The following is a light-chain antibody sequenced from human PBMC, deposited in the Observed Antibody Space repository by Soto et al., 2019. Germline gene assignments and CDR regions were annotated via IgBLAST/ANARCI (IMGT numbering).Light chain of an antibody. J-gene: IGKJ4*01. CDR3: QQYGSSPLT. CDR1: QSVSSY. Sequence: IVLTQSPATLSLSPWERATLSCRASQSVSSYLAWYQQKPGQAPRLLSYGASRRATGIPDRFSGGGSGTDFTLTISRLEPEDFAVYYCQQYGSSPLTFGGGTKVDIK. CDR2: GAS. V-gene: IGKV3-20*01.